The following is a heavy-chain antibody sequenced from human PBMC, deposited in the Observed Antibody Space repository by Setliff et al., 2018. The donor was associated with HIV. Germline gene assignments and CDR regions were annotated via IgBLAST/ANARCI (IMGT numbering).Heavy chain of an antibody. Sequence: PGGSLRLSCAASGFTVSSNYMSWVRQAPGKGLEWVTFIRYDGSEKFYADSVRGRFTISRDNAKNSLYLQMNSLRAEDTAVYYCAREPQWLGPFDYWGQGTLVTVSS. V-gene: IGHV3-30*02. CDR1: GFTVSSNY. J-gene: IGHJ4*02. D-gene: IGHD6-19*01. CDR3: AREPQWLGPFDY. CDR2: IRYDGSEK.